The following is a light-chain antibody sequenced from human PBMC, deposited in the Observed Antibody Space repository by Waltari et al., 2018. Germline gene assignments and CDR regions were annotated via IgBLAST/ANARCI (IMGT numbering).Light chain of an antibody. Sequence: DIQMTQSPSSLSASVGDRVTITCRASQTISNYLNWYQQKPGKAPNLLVYAASSLQSGVPSRFSGSGSGTDFTLTISSLQPEDFAVYYCQQRNNWPLTFGGGTKVEI. CDR3: QQRNNWPLT. CDR1: QTISNY. J-gene: IGKJ4*01. V-gene: IGKV1-39*01. CDR2: AAS.